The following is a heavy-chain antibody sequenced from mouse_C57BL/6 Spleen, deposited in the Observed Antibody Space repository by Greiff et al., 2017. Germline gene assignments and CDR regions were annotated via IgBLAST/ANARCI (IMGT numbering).Heavy chain of an antibody. V-gene: IGHV5-6*02. CDR1: GFTFRSYG. J-gene: IGHJ4*01. CDR2: LSSGGSST. Sequence: DVMLVESGGDLVKPGGSLKLSCAASGFTFRSYGMSWVRQTPDKRLEWVATLSSGGSSTYSPDSVQGRFTISRDNAKNTLYLQMCSLKSEDTAMYNWARLWRGAMDYGGKGTSVTVSS. CDR3: ARLWRGAMDY.